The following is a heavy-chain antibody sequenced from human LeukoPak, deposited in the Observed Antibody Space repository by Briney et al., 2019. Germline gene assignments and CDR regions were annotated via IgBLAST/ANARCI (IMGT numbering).Heavy chain of an antibody. Sequence: ASVKVSCKASGYTFTGYYMHWVRQAPGQGLEWMGWINPNSGGTNYAQKFQGRVTMTRDTSISTAYMELSSLRSEDTAVYYCATAIAVAGTGGAFDIWGQGTMVTVSS. J-gene: IGHJ3*02. CDR2: INPNSGGT. D-gene: IGHD6-19*01. V-gene: IGHV1-2*02. CDR3: ATAIAVAGTGGAFDI. CDR1: GYTFTGYY.